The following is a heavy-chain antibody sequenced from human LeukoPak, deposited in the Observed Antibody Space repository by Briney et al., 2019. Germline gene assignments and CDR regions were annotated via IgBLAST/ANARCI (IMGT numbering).Heavy chain of an antibody. D-gene: IGHD2-21*01. CDR2: INSDGSST. CDR3: ARDYSYAMNV. Sequence: GGSLRLSCAAYGFTFSSSWMHWVRQAPGKGLVWVSHINSDGSSTTYADSVQGRFTISRDNAKNTLYLQMHSLRAEDTAVYFCARDYSYAMNVWGKGATVTVSS. J-gene: IGHJ6*04. V-gene: IGHV3-74*01. CDR1: GFTFSSSW.